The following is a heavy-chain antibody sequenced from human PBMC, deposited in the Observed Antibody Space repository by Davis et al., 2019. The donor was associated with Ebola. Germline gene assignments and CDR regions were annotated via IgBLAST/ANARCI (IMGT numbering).Heavy chain of an antibody. Sequence: GESLKISCKDSGPSFSSYWIGWLRQTPGKGLELMGIIYPGDSDSKYSPSFQGHVTISVDKSISTAYLQWSSLKASDTAMYYCARLGSSNWYPLDHWGQGTKVTVSS. V-gene: IGHV5-51*01. CDR2: IYPGDSDS. CDR3: ARLGSSNWYPLDH. J-gene: IGHJ4*02. D-gene: IGHD1-20*01. CDR1: GPSFSSYW.